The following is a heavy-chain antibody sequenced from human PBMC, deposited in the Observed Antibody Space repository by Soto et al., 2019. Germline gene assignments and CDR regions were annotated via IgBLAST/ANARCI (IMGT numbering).Heavy chain of an antibody. J-gene: IGHJ6*02. D-gene: IGHD5-12*01. Sequence: PSETLSLTCAVYGGSFSGYYWSWIRQPPGKGLEWIGEINHSGSTNYNPSLKSRVTISVDTSKNQFSLKLSSVTAADTAVYYCARGGSMARWLVGYYYYGMDVWGQGTTVTSP. CDR3: ARGGSMARWLVGYYYYGMDV. CDR2: INHSGST. CDR1: GGSFSGYY. V-gene: IGHV4-34*01.